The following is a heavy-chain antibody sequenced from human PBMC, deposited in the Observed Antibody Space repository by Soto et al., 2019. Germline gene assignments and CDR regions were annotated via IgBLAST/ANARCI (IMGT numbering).Heavy chain of an antibody. CDR3: AHRLSGTTRDWFDP. CDR1: GFSLSTSGVG. V-gene: IGHV2-5*02. CDR2: IYWDDDK. D-gene: IGHD1-7*01. J-gene: IGHJ5*02. Sequence: QITLKESGPTLVKPTQTLTLTCTFSGFSLSTSGVGVGWIRQPPGKALEWLALIYWDDDKRYSPSLKSRLTNXKXPXXSEVVLTMTNMDPVDTATYYCAHRLSGTTRDWFDPWGQGTLVTVSS.